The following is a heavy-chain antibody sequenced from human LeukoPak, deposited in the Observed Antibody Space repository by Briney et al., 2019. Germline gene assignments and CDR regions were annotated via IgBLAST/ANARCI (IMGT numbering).Heavy chain of an antibody. CDR3: AKDRVPLAARPLHFDY. D-gene: IGHD6-6*01. CDR2: ISGSGGST. CDR1: GFIFTSYS. J-gene: IGHJ4*02. Sequence: GGSLRLSCAASGFIFTSYSMNWVRQAPGKGLEWVSAISGSGGSTYYADSVKGRFTISRDNSKNTLYLQTNSLRAEDTAVYHCAKDRVPLAARPLHFDYWGQGTLVTVSS. V-gene: IGHV3-23*01.